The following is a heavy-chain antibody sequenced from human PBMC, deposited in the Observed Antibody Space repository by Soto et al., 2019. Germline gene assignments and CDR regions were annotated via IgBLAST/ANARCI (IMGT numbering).Heavy chain of an antibody. CDR2: INPSGGST. V-gene: IGHV1-46*02. CDR1: GYTFHSYY. D-gene: IGHD1-26*01. Sequence: APVQVSCQASGYTFHSYYMHWVRQARRQGLEWMGIINPSGGSTIYAQKLQGRGTMTRDTSTSTVYMELSSLRSEETAVYYCARPPYSGSYYYYYGMDVWGQGTTVTVSS. J-gene: IGHJ6*02. CDR3: ARPPYSGSYYYYYGMDV.